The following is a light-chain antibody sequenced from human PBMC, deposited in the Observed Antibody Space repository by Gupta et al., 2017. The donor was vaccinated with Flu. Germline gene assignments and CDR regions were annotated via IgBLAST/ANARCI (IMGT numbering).Light chain of an antibody. V-gene: IGLV3-9*01. Sequence: YELTQPLSVSVALGHTANITGGGNSIGSQNVNWYQQRPGQPLVLGIYRDRDRPSGIPERVSGSVSRNTFTLTISRAQAGDEADYFCEVWASGTVAFGGGTKLTVL. CDR3: EVWASGTVA. J-gene: IGLJ2*01. CDR2: RDR. CDR1: SIGSQN.